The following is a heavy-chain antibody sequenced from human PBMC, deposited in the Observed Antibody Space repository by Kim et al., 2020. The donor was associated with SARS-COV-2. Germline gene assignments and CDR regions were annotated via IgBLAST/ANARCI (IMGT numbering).Heavy chain of an antibody. D-gene: IGHD5-12*01. J-gene: IGHJ4*02. CDR3: ARDKDAGGYDPGDFDY. V-gene: IGHV3-11*01. CDR1: GFTFSDYY. Sequence: GSLRLSCAASGFTFSDYYMSWIRQAPGKGLEWVSYISSSGSTIYYADSVKGRFTISRDNAKNSLYLQMNSLRAEDTAVYYCARDKDAGGYDPGDFDYWGQGTLVTVSS. CDR2: ISSSGSTI.